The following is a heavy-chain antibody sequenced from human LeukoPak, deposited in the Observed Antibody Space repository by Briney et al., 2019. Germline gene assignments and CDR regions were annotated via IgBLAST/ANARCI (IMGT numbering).Heavy chain of an antibody. J-gene: IGHJ3*02. V-gene: IGHV4-61*02. CDR2: IYTFGST. CDR3: ARDWPRHDSFDI. Sequence: SQTLSLTCTVSGGSISSGNYHWGWIRQPAGKGLEWIGRIYTFGSTNYNPSLKSRVTISIDTSKNQFSLRLTSVTAADTAIYFCARDWPRHDSFDIWGQGTMVTVSS. CDR1: GGSISSGNYH.